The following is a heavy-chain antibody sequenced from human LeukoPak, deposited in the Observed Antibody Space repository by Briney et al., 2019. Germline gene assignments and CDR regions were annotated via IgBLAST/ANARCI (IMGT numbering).Heavy chain of an antibody. Sequence: GGSLRLSCAASGFTFSSYAMSWVRQAPGKGLEWVSAISGSGDNTYYADSVKGRFTISRDNSKNTLYLQMNSLRGEDTAVYYCATLGYDRDYWGQGTLVTVSS. D-gene: IGHD3-22*01. V-gene: IGHV3-23*01. J-gene: IGHJ4*02. CDR1: GFTFSSYA. CDR2: ISGSGDNT. CDR3: ATLGYDRDY.